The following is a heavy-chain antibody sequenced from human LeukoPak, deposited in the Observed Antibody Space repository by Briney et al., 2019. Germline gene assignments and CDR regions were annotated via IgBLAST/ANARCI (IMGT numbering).Heavy chain of an antibody. V-gene: IGHV1-69*13. CDR2: IIPIFGTA. J-gene: IGHJ3*02. CDR3: ARGQDIVVVPAAISARGAFDI. D-gene: IGHD2-2*01. Sequence: GASVKVSCKASGGTFSSYAISWVRQAPGQGLEWMGGIIPIFGTANYAQKFQGRVTITADESTSTAYMELSSLRSEDTAVYYCARGQDIVVVPAAISARGAFDIWGQGTMVTVSP. CDR1: GGTFSSYA.